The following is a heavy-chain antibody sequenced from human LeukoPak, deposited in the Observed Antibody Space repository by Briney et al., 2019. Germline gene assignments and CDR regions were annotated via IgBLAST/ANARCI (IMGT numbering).Heavy chain of an antibody. V-gene: IGHV3-48*02. Sequence: GGSLRLSCAASGFTFSSSNMHWVRQAPGKGLEWVSFISGTSTAIYYADSVEGRFTISRDIARKSLYLQMNSLRDEDTAVYCCARGGGRSYSDAFDIWGQGTVVTVSS. D-gene: IGHD1-26*01. CDR3: ARGGGRSYSDAFDI. J-gene: IGHJ3*02. CDR1: GFTFSSSN. CDR2: ISGTSTAI.